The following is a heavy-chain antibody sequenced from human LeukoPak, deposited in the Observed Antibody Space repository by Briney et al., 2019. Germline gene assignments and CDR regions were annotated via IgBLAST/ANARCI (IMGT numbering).Heavy chain of an antibody. CDR1: GFSFSSYW. V-gene: IGHV3-33*08. CDR2: IWYDGTNK. CDR3: ARAAYDNSGYLTL. J-gene: IGHJ4*02. D-gene: IGHD3-22*01. Sequence: GGSLRLSCAASGFSFSSYWMSWVRQAPGKGLEWVAVIWYDGTNKYYADSVKGRFTISRDSPKNTLYLQMNSLRAEDTAVYYCARAAYDNSGYLTLWGLGTLVTVSS.